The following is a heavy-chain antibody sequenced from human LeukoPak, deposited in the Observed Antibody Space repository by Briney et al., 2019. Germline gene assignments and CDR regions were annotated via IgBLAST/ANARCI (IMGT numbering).Heavy chain of an antibody. CDR1: GHNFNTYW. CDR3: ARRGSSSSHFDS. J-gene: IGHJ4*01. V-gene: IGHV5-51*01. Sequence: GESLKISCQGSGHNFNTYWIGWVRQMPGKGLEWMGIIYPEDSDARYSPSFQGHVTISADKSISTAYLQWSTLKASDTATYYCARRGSSSSHFDSWGRGTQAIVSS. D-gene: IGHD2/OR15-2a*01. CDR2: IYPEDSDA.